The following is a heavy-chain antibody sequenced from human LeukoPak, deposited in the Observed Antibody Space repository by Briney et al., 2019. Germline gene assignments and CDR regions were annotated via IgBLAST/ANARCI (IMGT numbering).Heavy chain of an antibody. CDR2: ISYDGSNK. CDR1: GFTFSSYG. D-gene: IGHD3-16*01. V-gene: IGHV3-30*18. CDR3: AKDWGTTASTDY. J-gene: IGHJ4*02. Sequence: GRSLRLSCAASGFTFSSYGMPWVRQAPGKGLEWVAVISYDGSNKYYADSVKGRFTISRDNSKNTLYLQMNSLRAEDTAVYYCAKDWGTTASTDYWGQGTLVTVSS.